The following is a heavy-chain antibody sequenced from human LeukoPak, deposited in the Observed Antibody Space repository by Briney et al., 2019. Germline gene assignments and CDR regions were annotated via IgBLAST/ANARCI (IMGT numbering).Heavy chain of an antibody. CDR2: IYHSGST. CDR1: GGSISSGGYY. D-gene: IGHD2-2*01. V-gene: IGHV4-30-2*01. Sequence: PSETLSLTCTVSGGSISSGGYYWSWIRQPPGKGLEWIGYIYHSGSTYYNPSLKSRVTISVDRSKNQFSLKLSSVTAADTAVYYCASKRGVPAAMKNAFDIWGQGTMVTVSS. CDR3: ASKRGVPAAMKNAFDI. J-gene: IGHJ3*02.